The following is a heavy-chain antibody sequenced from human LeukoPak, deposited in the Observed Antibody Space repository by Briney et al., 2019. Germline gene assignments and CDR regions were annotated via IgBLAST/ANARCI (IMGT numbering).Heavy chain of an antibody. CDR3: ARDPNGDYIGAFDM. Sequence: GGSLRLSCAASEFTFSSYGMSWVRQAPGKGLEWVSSISGSGGSTQYADSVQGRFAISRDNSKNTLFLQMNSLRVEDTAVYFCARDPNGDYIGAFDMWGRGTMVSVSS. V-gene: IGHV3-23*01. CDR2: ISGSGGST. CDR1: EFTFSSYG. J-gene: IGHJ3*02. D-gene: IGHD4-17*01.